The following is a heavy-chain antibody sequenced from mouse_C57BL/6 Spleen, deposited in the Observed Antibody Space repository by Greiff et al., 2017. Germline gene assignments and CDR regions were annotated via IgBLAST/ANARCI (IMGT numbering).Heavy chain of an antibody. CDR3: ASAGSSPLYAMDY. Sequence: DVQLQESGAELVKPGASVKLSCTASGFNIKDYYMHWVKQRTEQGLEWIGRIDPEDGETKYAPKFQGKATITADTASNTAYLQLSSLTSEDTAVYYCASAGSSPLYAMDYWGQGTSVTVSS. D-gene: IGHD1-1*01. J-gene: IGHJ4*01. V-gene: IGHV14-2*01. CDR2: IDPEDGET. CDR1: GFNIKDYY.